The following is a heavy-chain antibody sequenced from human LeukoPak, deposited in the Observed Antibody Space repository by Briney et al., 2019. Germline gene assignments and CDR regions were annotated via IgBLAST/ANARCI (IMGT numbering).Heavy chain of an antibody. Sequence: GASVKVSCKASGYTFTGYYMHWVRQAPGQGLEWMGWISPNSGGTNYAQKFQGRVTMTRDTSISTAYMELSRLRSDDTAVYYCAREVSRDSNWFDPWGQGTLVTVSS. V-gene: IGHV1-2*02. CDR2: ISPNSGGT. CDR3: AREVSRDSNWFDP. CDR1: GYTFTGYY. J-gene: IGHJ5*02.